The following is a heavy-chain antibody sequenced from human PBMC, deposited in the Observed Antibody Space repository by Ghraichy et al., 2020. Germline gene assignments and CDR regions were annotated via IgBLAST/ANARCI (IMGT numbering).Heavy chain of an antibody. CDR1: GFTFSSYG. CDR2: ILYDGSNI. J-gene: IGHJ4*02. D-gene: IGHD2-2*01. CDR3: AKDRPYHLLTSPYFDY. Sequence: GGSLRLSCAASGFTFSSYGMHWVRQAPGKGLEWVAVILYDGSNIYYADSVKGRFTISRDYSKNTLYLQMNSLRAEDTAVYYCAKDRPYHLLTSPYFDYWGQGTLVTVSS. V-gene: IGHV3-30*18.